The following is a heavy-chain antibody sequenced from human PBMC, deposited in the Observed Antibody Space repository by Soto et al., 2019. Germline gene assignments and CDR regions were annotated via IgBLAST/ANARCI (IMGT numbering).Heavy chain of an antibody. J-gene: IGHJ3*02. V-gene: IGHV3-7*04. CDR2: IKPDGGEK. CDR1: GFTFTTFS. CDR3: ARGDFYDTSGPFSDAFDI. D-gene: IGHD3-22*01. Sequence: GGSLRLSCAASGFTFTTFSMAWVRQAPGKGLERVANIKPDGGEKWYVDSVRGRFTISRDNAKNSLYLQMNSLRAEDTALYYCARGDFYDTSGPFSDAFDIWGQGTMVTVSS.